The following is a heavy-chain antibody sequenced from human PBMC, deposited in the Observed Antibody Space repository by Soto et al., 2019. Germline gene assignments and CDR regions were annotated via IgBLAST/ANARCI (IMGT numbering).Heavy chain of an antibody. V-gene: IGHV3-23*01. CDR1: GFTFSSYA. J-gene: IGHJ5*02. Sequence: GGSLRLSCAASGFTFSSYAMSWVRQAPGKGLEWVSAISGSGGSTYYADSVKGRFTISRDNSKNTLYLQMNSLRAEDTAVYYCAEPNTFPYCSGGSCYFPPSTWGQGTLVTVSS. CDR2: ISGSGGST. D-gene: IGHD2-15*01. CDR3: AEPNTFPYCSGGSCYFPPST.